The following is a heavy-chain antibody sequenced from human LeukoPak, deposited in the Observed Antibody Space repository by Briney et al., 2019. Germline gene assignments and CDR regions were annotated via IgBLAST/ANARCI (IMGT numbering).Heavy chain of an antibody. V-gene: IGHV3-30*18. CDR3: VKGFYYNSRTYSSPLNH. J-gene: IGHJ4*02. D-gene: IGHD3-22*01. CDR1: GFTFDSNV. CDR2: ISYDGTTK. Sequence: PGRSLRLSCVASGFTFDSNVMNWVRQAPDKGLEWVAFISYDGTTKFYAVSVKGRFTISRDSSKNILYLQMNSLRTEDTAVYYCVKGFYYNSRTYSSPLNHWGQGTLVTVSS.